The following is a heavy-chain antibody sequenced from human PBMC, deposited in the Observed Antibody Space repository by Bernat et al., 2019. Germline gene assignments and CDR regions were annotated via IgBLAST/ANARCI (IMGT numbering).Heavy chain of an antibody. V-gene: IGHV3-33*01. CDR1: GFTFSSYG. CDR3: ARRTVVVPAAMGGGYYYYYMDV. CDR2: IWYDGSNK. D-gene: IGHD2-2*01. J-gene: IGHJ6*03. Sequence: QVQLVESGGGVVQPGRSLRLSCAASGFTFSSYGMHWVRQAPGKGLEWVAVIWYDGSNKYYADSVKGRFTISRDNSKDTLYLQMNSLRAEDTAVYYCARRTVVVPAAMGGGYYYYYMDVWGKGTTVTVSS.